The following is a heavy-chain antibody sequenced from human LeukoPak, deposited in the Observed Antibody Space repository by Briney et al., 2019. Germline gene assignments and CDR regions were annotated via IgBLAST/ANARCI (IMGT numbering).Heavy chain of an antibody. V-gene: IGHV1-2*02. D-gene: IGHD1-26*01. CDR2: INPNSGGT. CDR1: GYTFTGYH. Sequence: GASVKVSCKASGYTFTGYHMHWVRQAPGQGLEWMGWINPNSGGTNYAQKFQGRVTMTRDTSISTAYMELSRLRSDDTAVYYCATSVLYSGSYSAEFDYWGQGTLVTVSS. J-gene: IGHJ4*02. CDR3: ATSVLYSGSYSAEFDY.